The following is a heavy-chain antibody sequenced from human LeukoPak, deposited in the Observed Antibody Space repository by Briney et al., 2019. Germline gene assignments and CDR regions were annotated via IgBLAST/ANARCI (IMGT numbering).Heavy chain of an antibody. V-gene: IGHV3-30*02. Sequence: GGSLRLSCAASGFTFSSYGMHWVRQAPGKGLEWVAVIWYDGSNKYYADSVKGRFTISRDNSKNTLYLQMNSLRAEDTAVYYCAKGEDWKQVDYWGQGTLVTVSS. CDR2: IWYDGSNK. J-gene: IGHJ4*02. CDR1: GFTFSSYG. D-gene: IGHD1-1*01. CDR3: AKGEDWKQVDY.